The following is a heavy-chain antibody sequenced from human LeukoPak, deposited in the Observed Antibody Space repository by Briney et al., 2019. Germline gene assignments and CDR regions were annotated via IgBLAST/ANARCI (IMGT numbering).Heavy chain of an antibody. CDR2: IYNSGST. Sequence: SETLSLTCTVSGGSISNYYWSWIRQPPGKGLEWIGYIYNSGSTNYNPSLKSRVTISVDTSKNQFSLKLSSVTAADTAVYYCAREIAASYYFDYWGQGTLVTVSS. CDR1: GGSISNYY. CDR3: AREIAASYYFDY. D-gene: IGHD6-6*01. V-gene: IGHV4-59*12. J-gene: IGHJ4*02.